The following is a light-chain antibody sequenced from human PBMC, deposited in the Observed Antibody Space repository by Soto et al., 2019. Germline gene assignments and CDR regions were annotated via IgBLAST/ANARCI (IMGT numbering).Light chain of an antibody. CDR1: QSVSSNY. CDR3: HQYNSWPRGT. V-gene: IGKV3-20*01. Sequence: EVVLTQSPGTLSLSPGATATLSCRASQSVSSNYLAWFQQKPGQAPRLLIYGASNRATGIPDRFSGSGSGTDFTLTISSLQSEDSAVYYCHQYNSWPRGTFGPGTKVEIK. J-gene: IGKJ3*01. CDR2: GAS.